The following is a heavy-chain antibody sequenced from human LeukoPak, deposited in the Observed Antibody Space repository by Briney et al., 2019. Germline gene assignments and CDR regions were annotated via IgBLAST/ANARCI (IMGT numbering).Heavy chain of an antibody. CDR3: ARLQPEQWLVGGAFDI. D-gene: IGHD6-19*01. CDR2: IYYSGST. V-gene: IGHV4-59*08. J-gene: IGHJ3*02. CDR1: GGSISSYY. Sequence: PSETLSLTCTVSGGSISSYYWSWIRQPPGKGLEWIGYIYYSGSTDYNPSLKSRVTISVDTSKNQFSLKLSSVTAADTAVYYCARLQPEQWLVGGAFDIWGQGTMVTVSS.